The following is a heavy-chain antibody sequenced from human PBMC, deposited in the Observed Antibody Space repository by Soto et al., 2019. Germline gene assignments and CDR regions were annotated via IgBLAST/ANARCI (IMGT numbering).Heavy chain of an antibody. V-gene: IGHV3-72*01. J-gene: IGHJ4*02. Sequence: EVQLVESGGDLVQPGGSLRLSCAASGFTFSDHFMDWVRQAPGKGLEWVGLIKKKGDKYTTQYAASVRGRFTISRDDSENTLYLQMTTLNTEDTAVYYCSDCERSAFDSWGQGTLVTVSS. CDR3: SDCERSAFDS. CDR2: IKKKGDKYTT. CDR1: GFTFSDHF. D-gene: IGHD2-21*01.